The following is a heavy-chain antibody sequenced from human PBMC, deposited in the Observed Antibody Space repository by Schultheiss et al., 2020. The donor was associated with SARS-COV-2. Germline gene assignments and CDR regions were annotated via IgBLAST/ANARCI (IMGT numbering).Heavy chain of an antibody. CDR2: IYHSGST. CDR3: ARLPFVVVTGPIYNWFDA. V-gene: IGHV4-4*02. J-gene: IGHJ5*02. Sequence: SETLSLTCAVSGGSISSGNWWNWVRQPPGKGLEWIGEIYHSGSTNYNPSLKSRVTMSVDTSKNQFSLKLSSVTAADTAVYYCARLPFVVVTGPIYNWFDAWGQGTLVTVSS. D-gene: IGHD2-21*02. CDR1: GGSISSGNW.